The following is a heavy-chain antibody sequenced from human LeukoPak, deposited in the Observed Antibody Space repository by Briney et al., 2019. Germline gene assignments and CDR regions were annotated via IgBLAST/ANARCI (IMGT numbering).Heavy chain of an antibody. CDR2: IDTDGSST. D-gene: IGHD2-21*02. V-gene: IGHV3-74*01. CDR1: GFTFISYG. Sequence: GGSLRLSCAASGFTFISYGMQWVRQAPGKGLVWVSRIDTDGSSTSYADSVKGRFTVSRDNAKNTVYLQVNSLRAEDTAVYFCTRELPREVTLDYWGQGTLVTVSS. CDR3: TRELPREVTLDY. J-gene: IGHJ4*01.